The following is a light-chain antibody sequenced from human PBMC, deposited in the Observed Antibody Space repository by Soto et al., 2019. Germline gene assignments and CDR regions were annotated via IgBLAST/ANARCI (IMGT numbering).Light chain of an antibody. J-gene: IGKJ4*01. V-gene: IGKV3-11*01. Sequence: EIVLTQSPGTLSLSPGERATLSCRASQSVSSYLAWYQQKPGQTPRLLIYDASSRATGIPDRISGSGSGTDFTLTISSLEPEDFAVYYCQQYINWLTFGGGTKVDIK. CDR1: QSVSSY. CDR3: QQYINWLT. CDR2: DAS.